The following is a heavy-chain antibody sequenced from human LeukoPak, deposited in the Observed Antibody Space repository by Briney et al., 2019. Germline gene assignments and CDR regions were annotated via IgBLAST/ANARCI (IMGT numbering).Heavy chain of an antibody. CDR1: GGSFSGYY. Sequence: KSSETLSLTCAVYGGSFSGYYWSWIRQPPGKGLEWIGEINHSGSTNYNPSLKSRVTISVDTSKNQFSLKLSSVTAADTAVYYCARGVLGIRLGHFDLWGRGTLVSVSS. CDR2: INHSGST. V-gene: IGHV4-34*01. D-gene: IGHD7-27*01. CDR3: ARGVLGIRLGHFDL. J-gene: IGHJ2*01.